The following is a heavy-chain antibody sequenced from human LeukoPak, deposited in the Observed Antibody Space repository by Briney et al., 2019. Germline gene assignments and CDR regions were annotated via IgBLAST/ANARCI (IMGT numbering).Heavy chain of an antibody. D-gene: IGHD3-22*01. CDR2: INHSGST. Sequence: SETLSLTCAVYGGSVSGYYWNWIRQPPGKGLEWIGEINHSGSTIYSPSLKSRVTISVDTSRNQLSLKLSSVTAADTAIYYCARHIRDYASSRYYLAYFDFWGQGILVTVSS. V-gene: IGHV4-34*01. J-gene: IGHJ4*02. CDR3: ARHIRDYASSRYYLAYFDF. CDR1: GGSVSGYY.